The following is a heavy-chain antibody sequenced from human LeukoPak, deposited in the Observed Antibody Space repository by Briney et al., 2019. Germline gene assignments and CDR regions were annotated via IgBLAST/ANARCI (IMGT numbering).Heavy chain of an antibody. CDR1: GDSISSGRYF. CDR2: IYTTGNT. D-gene: IGHD3-10*01. J-gene: IGHJ4*02. Sequence: SETLSLTCTVSGDSISSGRYFWNWIRQPAGKTLEWIGRIYTTGNTDYNPSLKSRFTISVDTSRNQFSLKLSSVTAADTAVYYCARESGDYWGQGTLVTVSS. V-gene: IGHV4-61*02. CDR3: ARESGDY.